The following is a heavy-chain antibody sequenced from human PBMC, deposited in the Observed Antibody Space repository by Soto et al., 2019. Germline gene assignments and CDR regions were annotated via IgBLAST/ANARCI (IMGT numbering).Heavy chain of an antibody. CDR2: IWYDGSNE. CDR3: ARSETTNWGRSY. J-gene: IGHJ4*02. V-gene: IGHV3-33*01. Sequence: QVQLVESGGGVVQPGRSLRLSCAASGFTFSNYGMHWVRQAPGKGLEWMAVIWYDGSNEYYADSVNGRFTISRDNSKNTLYLQMNSLRAEDTAVYYCARSETTNWGRSYWGQRTLVTVSS. D-gene: IGHD7-27*01. CDR1: GFTFSNYG.